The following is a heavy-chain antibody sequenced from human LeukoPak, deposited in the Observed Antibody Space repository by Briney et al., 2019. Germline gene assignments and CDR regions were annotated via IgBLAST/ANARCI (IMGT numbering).Heavy chain of an antibody. CDR3: ANYIWGSYRHYFDS. D-gene: IGHD3-16*02. J-gene: IGHJ4*02. CDR2: IGSGGGGT. CDR1: GFTFSNYA. V-gene: IGHV3-23*01. Sequence: AGGSLRLSCAASGFTFSNYAITWVRQAPGKGLEWVSVIGSGGGGTYYADSVTGRFTISRDKSKSTVYLQMNSLRAEDTAVYFCANYIWGSYRHYFDSWGQGTLVTVSS.